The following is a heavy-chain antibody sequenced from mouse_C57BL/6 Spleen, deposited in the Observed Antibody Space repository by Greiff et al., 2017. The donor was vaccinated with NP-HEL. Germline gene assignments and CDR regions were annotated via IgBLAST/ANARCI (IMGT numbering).Heavy chain of an antibody. V-gene: IGHV7-3*01. CDR2: IRNKANGYTT. J-gene: IGHJ1*03. Sequence: EVQLVESGGGLVQPGGSLSLSCAASGFTFTDYYMSWVRQPPGKALEWLGFIRNKANGYTTEYSASVKVRFTISRDNSQSILYLQMNALRAEDSATYYCARYIWDGYYGYFDVWGTGTTVTVSS. CDR3: ARYIWDGYYGYFDV. D-gene: IGHD2-3*01. CDR1: GFTFTDYY.